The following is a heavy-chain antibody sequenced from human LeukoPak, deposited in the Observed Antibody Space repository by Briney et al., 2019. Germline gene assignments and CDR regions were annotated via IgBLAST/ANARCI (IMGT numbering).Heavy chain of an antibody. CDR2: ISSSSDYI. V-gene: IGHV3-21*04. CDR1: GFTFSRYS. D-gene: IGHD6-13*01. Sequence: PWGSLRLSCAVSGFTFSRYSMNWVRQAPGRGLEWVSSISSSSDYIYYADSVKGRFTISRDNSKNTLYLQMNSPRAEDTAVYYCAHISSSWPDYWGQGTLVTVSS. CDR3: AHISSSWPDY. J-gene: IGHJ4*02.